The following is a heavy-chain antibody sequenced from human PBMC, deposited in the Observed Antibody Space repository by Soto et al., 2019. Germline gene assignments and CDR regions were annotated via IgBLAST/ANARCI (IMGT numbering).Heavy chain of an antibody. CDR1: GGTFNTYT. D-gene: IGHD1-26*01. V-gene: IGHV1-69*06. CDR2: VIPMYDSV. J-gene: IGHJ4*02. Sequence: QVQLVQSGAEVKKPGSSVKVSCEASGGTFNTYTINWVRQAPGRGLEWMGQVIPMYDSVNYAESFQGRVTITSDTSTNIAYMELSRLRSEDTALYFCSSWRSDSGSYCFDYCGQGTLVIVSS. CDR3: SSWRSDSGSYCFDY.